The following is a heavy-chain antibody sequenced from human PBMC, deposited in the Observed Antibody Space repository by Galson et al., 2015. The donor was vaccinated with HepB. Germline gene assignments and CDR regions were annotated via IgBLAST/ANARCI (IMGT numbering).Heavy chain of an antibody. J-gene: IGHJ4*02. CDR2: ISYDGSNQ. V-gene: IGHV3-30*18. D-gene: IGHD2-2*01. Sequence: SLRLSCAASRFTFSSYGMHWVRQAPGKGLEWVAVISYDGSNQYYADSVKGRFTISRDNSKNTLYLQMISLRAEDTAVYYCAKAVVPAAIIGADYWGQGTLVTVSS. CDR3: AKAVVPAAIIGADY. CDR1: RFTFSSYG.